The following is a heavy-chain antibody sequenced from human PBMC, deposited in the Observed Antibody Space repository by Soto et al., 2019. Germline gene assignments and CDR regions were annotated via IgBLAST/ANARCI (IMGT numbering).Heavy chain of an antibody. CDR3: ARDRGCSSTSCHLGTWFDP. CDR1: GGSISSGGYY. J-gene: IGHJ5*02. D-gene: IGHD2-2*01. Sequence: SETLSLTCTVSGGSISSGGYYWSWIRQHPGKGLEWIGYIYYSGSTYYNPSLKSRVTISVDTSKNQFSLKLSSVTAADTAVYYCARDRGCSSTSCHLGTWFDPWGQGTLVTVSS. V-gene: IGHV4-30-4*08. CDR2: IYYSGST.